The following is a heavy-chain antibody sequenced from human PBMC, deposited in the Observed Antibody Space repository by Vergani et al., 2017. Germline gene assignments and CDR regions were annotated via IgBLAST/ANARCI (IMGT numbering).Heavy chain of an antibody. CDR1: GFTFSSYA. Sequence: EVQVLESGGGLVQPGGSLRLSCAASGFTFSSYAMSWVRQAPGKGLEWVSAISGSGGSTYFADSVKGRFTISRDNSKNNLYLQMNSLRAEDTAVYYCARVANSNYELYYFDYWGQGTLVTVSS. CDR3: ARVANSNYELYYFDY. CDR2: ISGSGGST. J-gene: IGHJ4*02. V-gene: IGHV3-23*01. D-gene: IGHD4-11*01.